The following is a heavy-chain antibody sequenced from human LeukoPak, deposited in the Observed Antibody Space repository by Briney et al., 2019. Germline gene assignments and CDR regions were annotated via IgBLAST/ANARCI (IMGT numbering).Heavy chain of an antibody. Sequence: GGSLRLSCAVSGFMFSGSTIHWVRQASGKGLEWVGRIRSRTDNYATVYAASVKGRFTISRDDSKNTAYLQMNSLKTEDTAMYYCTQRDYWGQGTLVTVSS. CDR3: TQRDY. CDR1: GFMFSGST. CDR2: IRSRTDNYAT. V-gene: IGHV3-73*01. D-gene: IGHD5-24*01. J-gene: IGHJ4*02.